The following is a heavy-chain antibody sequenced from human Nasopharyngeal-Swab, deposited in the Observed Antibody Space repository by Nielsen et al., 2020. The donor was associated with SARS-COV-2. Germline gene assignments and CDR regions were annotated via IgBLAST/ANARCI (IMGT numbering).Heavy chain of an antibody. J-gene: IGHJ3*02. Sequence: GGSLRLSCAASGFTCSSDSLNWVRQAPGKVLEWVSSISSSSSYIYYADSVKRRFTISRDNAKNSLYLQMNSLRAEDTAVYYCARVKWELLTVSFDIWGKGTMVTVSS. CDR1: GFTCSSDS. CDR3: ARVKWELLTVSFDI. V-gene: IGHV3-21*01. D-gene: IGHD1-26*01. CDR2: ISSSSSYI.